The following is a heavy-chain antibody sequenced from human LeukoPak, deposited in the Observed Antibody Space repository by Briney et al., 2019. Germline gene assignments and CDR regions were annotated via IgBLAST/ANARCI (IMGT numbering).Heavy chain of an antibody. V-gene: IGHV1-2*02. CDR1: GYTFTDYY. CDR3: ARDRDYSNTERGFDY. D-gene: IGHD4-11*01. CDR2: INPNSGET. J-gene: IGHJ4*02. Sequence: GASVTVTCKTSGYTFTDYYIHWVRQAPGQGLEWMGWINPNSGETNSAQKFQCRITMTGDTSISTAYMELRRVTSDDTAVYYCARDRDYSNTERGFDYWGQGTLVTVSS.